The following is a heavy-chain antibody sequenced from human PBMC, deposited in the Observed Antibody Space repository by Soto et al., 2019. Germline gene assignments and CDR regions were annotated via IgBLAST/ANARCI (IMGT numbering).Heavy chain of an antibody. CDR2: ISSSSSTI. V-gene: IGHV3-48*02. J-gene: IGHJ6*02. Sequence: EVQLVESGGGLVQPGGSLRLSCAASGFTFSSYSMNWVRQAPGKGLEWVSYISSSSSTIYYADSVKGRFTISRDNAKNSLYPQMNSLRDEDTAVYYCARSYYDFWSGTVYYYYGMDVWGQGTTVTVSS. CDR1: GFTFSSYS. D-gene: IGHD3-3*01. CDR3: ARSYYDFWSGTVYYYYGMDV.